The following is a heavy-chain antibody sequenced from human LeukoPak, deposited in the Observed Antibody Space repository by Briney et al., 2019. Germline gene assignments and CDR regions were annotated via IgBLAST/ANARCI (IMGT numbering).Heavy chain of an antibody. D-gene: IGHD2-15*01. CDR3: ARDRLYCSGARCYRWFDP. CDR1: GFNFRSHS. CDR2: ISFDGSKK. V-gene: IGHV3-30*03. J-gene: IGHJ5*02. Sequence: GGSLRLSCAASGFNFRSHSMNWIRLAPGKGLEYVAFISFDGSKKYYADSVKGRFTVSRDNSQNVLYLLLNSLRLEDTAVYYCARDRLYCSGARCYRWFDPWGQGTLVTVSS.